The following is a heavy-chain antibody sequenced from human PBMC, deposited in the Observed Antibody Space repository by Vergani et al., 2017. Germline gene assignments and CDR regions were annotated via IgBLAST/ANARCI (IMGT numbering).Heavy chain of an antibody. V-gene: IGHV1-2*02. J-gene: IGHJ4*02. D-gene: IGHD6-13*01. CDR3: ARARIAAAGMLRYFDY. CDR1: GYTFTGYY. Sequence: QVQLVQSGAEVKKPGASVKVSCKASGYTFTGYYMHWVRQAPGQGLEWMGWINPNSGGTNYAQKFQGRVTMTRDTSISTAYMELSRLRSDDTAVYYCARARIAAAGMLRYFDYWGQGTLVTVSS. CDR2: INPNSGGT.